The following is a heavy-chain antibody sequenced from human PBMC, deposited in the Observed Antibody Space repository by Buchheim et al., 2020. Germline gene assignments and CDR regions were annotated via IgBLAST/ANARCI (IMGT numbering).Heavy chain of an antibody. V-gene: IGHV3-48*02. Sequence: EVQLVESGGGLVQPGGSLRLSCAASGFTFSSYSMNWVRQAPGKGLEWVSYISSSTIYYADSVKGRFTISRDNAKNSLYLQMNSLRDEDTAVYYCARDYRHGDYVDYWGQGTL. CDR2: ISSSTI. J-gene: IGHJ4*02. CDR1: GFTFSSYS. D-gene: IGHD4-17*01. CDR3: ARDYRHGDYVDY.